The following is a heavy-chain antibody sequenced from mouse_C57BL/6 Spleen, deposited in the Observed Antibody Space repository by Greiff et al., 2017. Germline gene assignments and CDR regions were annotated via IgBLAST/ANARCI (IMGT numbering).Heavy chain of an antibody. CDR1: GYTFTSYW. CDR2: IDPNSGGT. J-gene: IGHJ3*01. D-gene: IGHD1-1*01. V-gene: IGHV1-72*01. Sequence: QVQLQQSGAELVKPGASVKLSCKASGYTFTSYWMHWVEQRPGRGLEWIGRIDPNSGGTKYNEKFKSKATLTVDKPSSTAYMQLSSLTSEDSAVYYCARAALGYYYGSSYVFAYWGQGTLVTVSA. CDR3: ARAALGYYYGSSYVFAY.